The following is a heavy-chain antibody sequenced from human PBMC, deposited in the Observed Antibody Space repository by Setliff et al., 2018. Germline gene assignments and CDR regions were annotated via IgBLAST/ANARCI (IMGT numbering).Heavy chain of an antibody. CDR3: ARDSRGNPPNYMDV. CDR2: IYTSGST. V-gene: IGHV4-4*07. J-gene: IGHJ6*03. CDR1: GGSISNYY. Sequence: SETLSLTCTVSGGSISNYYWSWIRQPAGKGLEWIGRIYTSGSTNYNPSLKSRVTMSVDTSKNQFSLKLSSVTAADTAVYYCARDSRGNPPNYMDVWGKGTTVTVSS.